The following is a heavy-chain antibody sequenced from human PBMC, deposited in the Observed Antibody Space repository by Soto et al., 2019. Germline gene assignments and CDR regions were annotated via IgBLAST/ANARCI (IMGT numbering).Heavy chain of an antibody. CDR3: ARPHGGSSGWDNWFDP. D-gene: IGHD6-25*01. CDR2: IYYSGST. CDR1: GGSISSYY. V-gene: IGHV4-59*01. J-gene: IGHJ5*02. Sequence: SETLSLTCSVSGGSISSYYWSWIRQPPGKGLEWIGYIYYSGSTNYNPSLKSRVTISVDTSKNQFSLKLSSVTAADTAVYYCARPHGGSSGWDNWFDPWGQGTLVTVSS.